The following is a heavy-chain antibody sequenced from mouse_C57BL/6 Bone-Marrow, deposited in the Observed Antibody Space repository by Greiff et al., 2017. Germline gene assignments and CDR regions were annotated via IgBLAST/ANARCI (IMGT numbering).Heavy chain of an antibody. V-gene: IGHV1-64*01. J-gene: IGHJ3*01. CDR1: GYTFTSYW. Sequence: VQLQQPGAELVKPGASVKLSCKASGYTFTSYWMHWVQQRPGKGLEWIGIIHPNSGSTNYNETFKSKATLTVDKSSSTAYMLLSRLTSEDSAVYYGARSCYCYGSSFAYWGQGTLVTVSA. CDR3: ARSCYCYGSSFAY. CDR2: IHPNSGST. D-gene: IGHD1-1*01.